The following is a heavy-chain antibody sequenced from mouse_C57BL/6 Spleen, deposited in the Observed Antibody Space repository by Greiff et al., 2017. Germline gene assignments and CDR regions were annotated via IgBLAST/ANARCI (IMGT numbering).Heavy chain of an antibody. Sequence: VKLMESGAELVKPGASVKMSCKASGYTFTSYWITWVKQRPGQGLEWIGDIYPGSGSTNYNEKFKSKATLTVDTSSSTAYMQLSSLTSEDSAVYYCARRKLSRAMDYWGQGTSVTVSS. CDR1: GYTFTSYW. J-gene: IGHJ4*01. CDR2: IYPGSGST. V-gene: IGHV1-55*01. CDR3: ARRKLSRAMDY.